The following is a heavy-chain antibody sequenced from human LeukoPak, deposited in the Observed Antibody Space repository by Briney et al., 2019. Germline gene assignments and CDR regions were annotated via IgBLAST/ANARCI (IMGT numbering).Heavy chain of an antibody. CDR2: IIPIFGTA. J-gene: IGHJ3*02. CDR3: ARRDLNAFDI. V-gene: IGHV1-69*05. CDR1: GGTYSSYA. Sequence: SVKVSCTASGGTYSSYAISWVRQAPGQGLEWMGGIIPIFGTANYAQKFQGRVTITTDESTSTAYMELSSLRSEDTAVYYCARRDLNAFDIWGQGTMVTVSS.